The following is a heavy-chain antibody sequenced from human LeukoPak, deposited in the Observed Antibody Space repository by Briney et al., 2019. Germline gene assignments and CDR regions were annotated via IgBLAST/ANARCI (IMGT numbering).Heavy chain of an antibody. D-gene: IGHD6-13*01. J-gene: IGHJ4*02. Sequence: SETLSLTCAVSGGSISISNWLSWVRPPPGKGLEWIGEIYHRGSTNYNQSFRSRVTIPVNKPKNKFPLKLHAVTAPDRPVYYCARIAAGGHFDFWGQGTLVTVSS. CDR3: ARIAAGGHFDF. CDR1: GGSISISNW. CDR2: IYHRGST. V-gene: IGHV4-4*02.